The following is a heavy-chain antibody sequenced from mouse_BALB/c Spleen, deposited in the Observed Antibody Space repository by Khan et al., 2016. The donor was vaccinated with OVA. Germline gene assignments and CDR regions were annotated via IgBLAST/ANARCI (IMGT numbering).Heavy chain of an antibody. D-gene: IGHD1-1*01. CDR3: ARKNGSDFDY. V-gene: IGHV1-20*02. CDR1: GYSFTGYF. J-gene: IGHJ2*01. CDR2: INPHIGET. Sequence: DVKLQESGPELVKPGASVKISCKASGYSFTGYFMNWVMQSHGKSLEWIGRINPHIGETFYNQKFVGKATLTVDESSSTAHMELRSLAFEGSAVYCFARKNGSDFDYWGQGTTLTVSS.